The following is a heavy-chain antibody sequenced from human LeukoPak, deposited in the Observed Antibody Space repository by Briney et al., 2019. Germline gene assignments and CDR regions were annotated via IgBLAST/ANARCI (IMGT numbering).Heavy chain of an antibody. Sequence: PSQTLSLTCTVSGGSISSGSYYWSWIRQPAGKGLEWIGRIYTSGSTNYNPSPKSRVTISVDTSKNQSSLKLSSVTAADTAVYYCARQYYYDSSGFDYWGQGTLVTVSS. CDR3: ARQYYYDSSGFDY. V-gene: IGHV4-61*02. D-gene: IGHD3-22*01. CDR1: GGSISSGSYY. CDR2: IYTSGST. J-gene: IGHJ4*02.